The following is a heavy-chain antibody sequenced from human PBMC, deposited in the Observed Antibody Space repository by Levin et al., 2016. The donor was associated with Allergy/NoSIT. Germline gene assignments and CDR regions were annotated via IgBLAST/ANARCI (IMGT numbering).Heavy chain of an antibody. Sequence: GESLKISCAASGFTFSSYAMSWVRQAPGKGLEWVSAISGSGGSTYYADSVKGRFTISRDNSKNTLYLQMNSLRAEDTAVYYCAKGPDSSFGLDVWGQGTTVTVSS. D-gene: IGHD2-2*01. CDR2: ISGSGGST. CDR3: AKGPDSSFGLDV. V-gene: IGHV3-23*01. J-gene: IGHJ6*02. CDR1: GFTFSSYA.